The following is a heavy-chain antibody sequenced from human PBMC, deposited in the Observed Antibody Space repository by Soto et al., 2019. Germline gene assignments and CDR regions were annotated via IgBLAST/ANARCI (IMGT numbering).Heavy chain of an antibody. CDR3: AREQQLVTPSDYYYMDV. CDR1: GYTFTIYE. J-gene: IGHJ6*03. V-gene: IGHV1-8*01. D-gene: IGHD6-13*01. CDR2: MNPNSGNT. Sequence: ASVKVSCKASGYTFTIYERNWVRQAPGQGLEWMGWMNPNSGNTGYAQKFQGRVTMTRNTSISTAYMELSSLRSEDTAVYYCAREQQLVTPSDYYYMDVWGKGTTVTVSS.